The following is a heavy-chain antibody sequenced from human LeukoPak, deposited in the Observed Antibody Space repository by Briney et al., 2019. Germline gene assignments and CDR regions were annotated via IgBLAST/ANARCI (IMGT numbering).Heavy chain of an antibody. Sequence: GESLKISCKGSGYSFTSHWIGWIRRMPGKGLEWMGLIHPLDSDSRYSPSFQGQVTMSADKSINTVYLQWSSLKASDTAMYFCARRLLGGSGSFDYWGQGTVVTVSS. V-gene: IGHV5-51*01. D-gene: IGHD3-10*01. CDR3: ARRLLGGSGSFDY. J-gene: IGHJ4*02. CDR2: IHPLDSDS. CDR1: GYSFTSHW.